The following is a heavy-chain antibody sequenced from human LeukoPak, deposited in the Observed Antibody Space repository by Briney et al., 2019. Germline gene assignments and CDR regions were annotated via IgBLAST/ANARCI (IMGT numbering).Heavy chain of an antibody. CDR2: INPNSGGT. CDR3: ARAAGPSAIFDY. J-gene: IGHJ4*02. D-gene: IGHD6-13*01. V-gene: IGHV1-2*02. Sequence: ASVKVSCKASGYTFTGYYMHWVRQAPGQGLEWMGWINPNSGGTNYAQKFQGRVTMTRDTSISTVYMELSRLRSDDTAVYYCARAAGPSAIFDYWGQGTLVTVSS. CDR1: GYTFTGYY.